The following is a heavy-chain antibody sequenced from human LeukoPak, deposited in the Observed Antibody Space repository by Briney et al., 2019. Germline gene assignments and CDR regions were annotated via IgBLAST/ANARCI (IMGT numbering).Heavy chain of an antibody. CDR3: TRVYGSGSYTFDY. J-gene: IGHJ4*02. CDR1: GFTFSSYW. D-gene: IGHD3-10*01. Sequence: GGSLRLSCAGSGFTFSSYWMHWVRQAPGKGLVWVSRINSDGSSTNYADSVKGRFTISRDNAKNTLYLQMNSLRAEDTAVYYCTRVYGSGSYTFDYWGQGTLVTVSS. CDR2: INSDGSST. V-gene: IGHV3-74*01.